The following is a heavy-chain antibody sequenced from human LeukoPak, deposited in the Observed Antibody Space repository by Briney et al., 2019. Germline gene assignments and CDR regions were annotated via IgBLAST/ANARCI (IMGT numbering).Heavy chain of an antibody. D-gene: IGHD2-15*01. CDR3: ARSWYRVGREGINDAFDI. V-gene: IGHV4-39*07. J-gene: IGHJ3*02. Sequence: SETLSLTCTVSGGSISSSSYYWGWIRQPPGKGLEGIGSIYYSGSTYYNPSLKSRVTISVDTSKNQFSLKLSSVTAADTAVYYCARSWYRVGREGINDAFDIWGQGTMVTVSS. CDR1: GGSISSSSYY. CDR2: IYYSGST.